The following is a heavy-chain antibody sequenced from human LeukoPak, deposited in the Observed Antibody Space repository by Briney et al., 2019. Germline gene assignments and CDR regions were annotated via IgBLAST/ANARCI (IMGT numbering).Heavy chain of an antibody. CDR1: GYTLTELS. V-gene: IGHV1-24*01. CDR3: ATYPILEVYGHEYFDY. D-gene: IGHD2-21*01. CDR2: FDPEDGES. J-gene: IGHJ4*02. Sequence: GASVKVSCKVSGYTLTELSMHWVRQAPGKGLEWMGGFDPEDGESIYAQKFRGRVTMTEDTSTDTAYMELSSLRSEDTAVYYCATYPILEVYGHEYFDYWGQGTLVTVSS.